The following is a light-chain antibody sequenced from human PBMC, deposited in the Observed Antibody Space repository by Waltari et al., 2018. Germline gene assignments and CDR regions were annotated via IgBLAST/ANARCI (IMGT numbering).Light chain of an antibody. Sequence: YDLTQPPSVSVSPGQTATITCYGDNLGEIFVSWYQQRPGQSPFLVIYQDFKRPSGIPERFSGSNSGNTATLTISGAQAMDEADLYCRSWVGKVVFGGGTKLTV. CDR2: QDF. V-gene: IGLV3-1*01. J-gene: IGLJ2*01. CDR1: NLGEIF. CDR3: RSWVGKVV.